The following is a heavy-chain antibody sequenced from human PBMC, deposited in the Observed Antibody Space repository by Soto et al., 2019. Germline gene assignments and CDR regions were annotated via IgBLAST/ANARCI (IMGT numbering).Heavy chain of an antibody. CDR3: ARDRIVGATTGGYFDY. Sequence: SGGSLRLSCAASGFTFSSYGMHWVRQAPGKGLEWVAVIWYDGSNKYYADSVKGRFTISRDNSKNTLYLQMNSLRAEDTAVYYCARDRIVGATTGGYFDYWGQGTLVTVSS. CDR2: IWYDGSNK. D-gene: IGHD1-26*01. V-gene: IGHV3-33*01. CDR1: GFTFSSYG. J-gene: IGHJ4*02.